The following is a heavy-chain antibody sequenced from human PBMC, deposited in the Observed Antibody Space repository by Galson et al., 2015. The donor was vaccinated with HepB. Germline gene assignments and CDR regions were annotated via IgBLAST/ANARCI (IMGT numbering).Heavy chain of an antibody. Sequence: SVKVSCKASGYTFTSYDINWVRQAPGQGLEWMGGIIPIFGTANYAQKFQGRVTITADESTSTAYMELSGLRSEDTAVYYCARDRGRLILGRYYYMDVWGKGTTVTVSS. J-gene: IGHJ6*03. D-gene: IGHD2-8*01. CDR2: IIPIFGTA. CDR3: ARDRGRLILGRYYYMDV. V-gene: IGHV1-69*13. CDR1: GYTFTSYD.